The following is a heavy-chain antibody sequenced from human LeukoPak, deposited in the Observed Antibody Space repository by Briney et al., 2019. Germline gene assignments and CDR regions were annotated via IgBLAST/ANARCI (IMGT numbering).Heavy chain of an antibody. V-gene: IGHV3-7*01. J-gene: IGHJ4*02. Sequence: TGGSLRLFCAASGFTFSGHWMSWVGQGPGKGLEWVANINQRGSDKYYVDSVKGRFTISRDNANNLLYLQMNSLRGEDTAVYYSTRDRSPVEDDWGEGTLVTVSS. CDR2: INQRGSDK. D-gene: IGHD6-19*01. CDR1: GFTFSGHW. CDR3: TRDRSPVEDD.